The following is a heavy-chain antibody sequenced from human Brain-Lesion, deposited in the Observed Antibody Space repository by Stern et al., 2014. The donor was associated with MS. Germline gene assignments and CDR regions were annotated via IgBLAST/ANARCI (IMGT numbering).Heavy chain of an antibody. CDR2: FDPEDGET. CDR3: ATLSPGAGGNYYRHFDY. Sequence: VQLVQSGAEVKKPGASVKVSCKVSGYTLTELSMHWVRQAPRKGLAWMGGFDPEDGETINAQKFQGRVTMTEDTSTDTAYMELSSLRSEDTAVYYCATLSPGAGGNYYRHFDYWGQGTLVTVSS. J-gene: IGHJ4*02. D-gene: IGHD1-26*01. V-gene: IGHV1-24*01. CDR1: GYTLTELS.